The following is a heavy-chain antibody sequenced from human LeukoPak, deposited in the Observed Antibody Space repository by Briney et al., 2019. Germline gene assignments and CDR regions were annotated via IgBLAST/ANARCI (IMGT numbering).Heavy chain of an antibody. D-gene: IGHD6-13*01. Sequence: SQTLSLTCTVSGGSISSGDYYWSWIRQPPGKGLEWIGYIYYSGSTYYNPSLKSRVTISVDTSKNQFSLKLSSVTAADTAVYYCARGGGSSSWYFDYWGQGTLVTVSS. CDR3: ARGGGSSSWYFDY. CDR1: GGSISSGDYY. V-gene: IGHV4-30-4*08. J-gene: IGHJ4*02. CDR2: IYYSGST.